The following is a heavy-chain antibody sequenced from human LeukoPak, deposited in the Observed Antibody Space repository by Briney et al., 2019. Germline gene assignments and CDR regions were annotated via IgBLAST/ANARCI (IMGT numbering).Heavy chain of an antibody. D-gene: IGHD3-10*01. CDR3: ARGRSITLLRGVAMSDGFDI. CDR1: GFTFSSYC. J-gene: IGHJ3*02. V-gene: IGHV3-21*01. CDR2: IDTSASYI. Sequence: GGSLRLSCAASGFTFSSYCMNWVRQAPGKGLEWVSFIDTSASYIYYGDSVKGRFTISRDNAKNSLFLQMNGLRAEDTAVYYCARGRSITLLRGVAMSDGFDIWGQGAMVTVSS.